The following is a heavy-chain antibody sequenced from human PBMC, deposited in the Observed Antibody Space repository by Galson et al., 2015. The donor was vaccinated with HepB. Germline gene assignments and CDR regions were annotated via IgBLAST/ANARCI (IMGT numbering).Heavy chain of an antibody. V-gene: IGHV3-21*01. CDR2: LSSSGGFI. J-gene: IGHJ2*01. CDR1: GFTFSDYS. D-gene: IGHD4-23*01. Sequence: SLRLSCAVSGFTFSDYSMNWVRQAPGKGLEWVSSLSSSGGFIYYADSMKGRFAISRDNAANSLYLQMNSLRAEDTAVYYCARVVGGDSPTHYWYFDLWGRGTLVTVSS. CDR3: ARVVGGDSPTHYWYFDL.